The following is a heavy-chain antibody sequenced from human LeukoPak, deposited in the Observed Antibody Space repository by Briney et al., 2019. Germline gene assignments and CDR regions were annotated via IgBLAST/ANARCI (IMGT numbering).Heavy chain of an antibody. D-gene: IGHD3-10*01. CDR2: ISGSGGST. Sequence: GGSLRLSCAASGFTFSSYGMSWVRQAPGKGLEWVSAISGSGGSTYYADSVKGRFTISRDNSKNTLYLQMNSLRAEDTAVYYCAKDDDYYGSGSVDYWGQGTLVTASS. CDR3: AKDDDYYGSGSVDY. J-gene: IGHJ4*02. CDR1: GFTFSSYG. V-gene: IGHV3-23*01.